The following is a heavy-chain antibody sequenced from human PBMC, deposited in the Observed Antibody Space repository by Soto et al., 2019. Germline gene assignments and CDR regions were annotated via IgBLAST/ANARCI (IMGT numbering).Heavy chain of an antibody. V-gene: IGHV4-39*01. CDR2: IYYSGST. CDR1: GGSISSSSYY. CDR3: ARRRPTYYYDSSGYRYGMDV. J-gene: IGHJ6*02. Sequence: PSETLSLTCTVSGGSISSSSYYWGWIRQPPGKGLEWIGSIYYSGSTYYNPSLKSRVTISVDTSKNQFSLKLSSVTAADTAVYYCARRRPTYYYDSSGYRYGMDVWGQGTAVTVSS. D-gene: IGHD3-22*01.